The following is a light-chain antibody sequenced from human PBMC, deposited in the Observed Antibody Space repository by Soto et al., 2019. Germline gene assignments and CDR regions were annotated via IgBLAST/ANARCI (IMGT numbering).Light chain of an antibody. J-gene: IGKJ3*01. Sequence: ENVLTQSPGTLSLSPGERATLSCRASQSVSSNYLAWFQQMPGQAPRLLIYDASRRATGIQDRFSGSGSGTDFTLTINGLEPEDFGVYFCQQYGSSPLTFGPGTKVDI. CDR2: DAS. CDR3: QQYGSSPLT. V-gene: IGKV3-20*01. CDR1: QSVSSNY.